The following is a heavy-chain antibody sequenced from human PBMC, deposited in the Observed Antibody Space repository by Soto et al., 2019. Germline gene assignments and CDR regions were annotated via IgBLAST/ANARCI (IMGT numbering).Heavy chain of an antibody. CDR3: ARHEDIVVVVAATNYYYYGMDV. Sequence: ASVKVSCKASGYTFTSYGISWVRQAPGQGLEWMGWISAYNGNTNYAQKLQGRVTMTTDTSTSTAYMELRSPRSDDTAVYYCARHEDIVVVVAATNYYYYGMDVWGQGTTVTVSS. J-gene: IGHJ6*02. CDR2: ISAYNGNT. D-gene: IGHD2-15*01. CDR1: GYTFTSYG. V-gene: IGHV1-18*01.